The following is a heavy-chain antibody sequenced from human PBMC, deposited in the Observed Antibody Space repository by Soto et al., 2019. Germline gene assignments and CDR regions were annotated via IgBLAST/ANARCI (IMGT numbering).Heavy chain of an antibody. J-gene: IGHJ6*02. CDR2: IIPIFGTA. CDR1: GGTFSSYA. Sequence: QVQLVQSGAEVKKPGSSVKVSCKASGGTFSSYAISWVRQAPGQGLEWMGGIIPIFGTANYAQKFQGRATITADESTSTAYMELSSLRSEDTAVYYCASRRLLDDFWSGYYYYYGMDVWGQGTTVTVSS. V-gene: IGHV1-69*01. CDR3: ASRRLLDDFWSGYYYYYGMDV. D-gene: IGHD3-3*01.